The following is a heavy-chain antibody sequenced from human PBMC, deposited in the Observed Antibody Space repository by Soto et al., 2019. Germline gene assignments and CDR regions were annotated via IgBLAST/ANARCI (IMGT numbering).Heavy chain of an antibody. D-gene: IGHD3-9*01. V-gene: IGHV4-34*01. CDR1: GGSFSGYY. J-gene: IGHJ4*02. CDR3: ARGNAIYYDILNGYYTY. CDR2: INHSGGT. Sequence: QVQLQQWGAGLLKPSETLSLTCAVYGGSFSGYYWSWIRQPPGKGLEWIGEINHSGGTNYNPSLKGRVPISADTSQNQFPLKLSSVTAAYTAVYYCARGNAIYYDILNGYYTYLGQGTMVTVSS.